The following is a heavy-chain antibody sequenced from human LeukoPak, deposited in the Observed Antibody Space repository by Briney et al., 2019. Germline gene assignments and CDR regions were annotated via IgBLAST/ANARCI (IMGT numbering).Heavy chain of an antibody. Sequence: SETLSLTCTVSGGSISSYYWSWIRQPAGKGLEWIGRIYTSGSTNYNPSLKSRVTMSVDTSKNQFSLKLSSVTAADTAVYYCARGGRGNQKYNWFDPWGQGTLVTVSS. CDR1: GGSISSYY. CDR3: ARGGRGNQKYNWFDP. D-gene: IGHD1-14*01. V-gene: IGHV4-4*07. CDR2: IYTSGST. J-gene: IGHJ5*02.